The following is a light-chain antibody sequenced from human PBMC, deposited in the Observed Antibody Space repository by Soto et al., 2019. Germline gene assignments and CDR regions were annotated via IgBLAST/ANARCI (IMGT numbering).Light chain of an antibody. CDR2: DSS. Sequence: EIVLTQFPATLSLSPGDGATLSCRASQSVSSYLAWYQQRRGQAPRLLIYDSSNRATGIPARFSGSGSGTDFSLIISSLETEDFAVYYCQQRSVWPLTFVGGTRVEIK. J-gene: IGKJ4*01. CDR3: QQRSVWPLT. CDR1: QSVSSY. V-gene: IGKV3-11*01.